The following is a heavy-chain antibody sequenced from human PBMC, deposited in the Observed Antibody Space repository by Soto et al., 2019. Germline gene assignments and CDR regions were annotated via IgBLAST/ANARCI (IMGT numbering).Heavy chain of an antibody. D-gene: IGHD5-18*01. J-gene: IGHJ5*02. CDR1: GGTFSTNS. V-gene: IGHV1-69*01. CDR3: AREGGYNYALGRGHPFDP. Sequence: QVQLVQSGAEVRKSGSSVKVSCKASGGTFSTNSINWVRQAPGQGLEWMGGIIPLFGSANYAQKFRGRVTITADESTSSVYMELSRLTSDDTAVYYCAREGGYNYALGRGHPFDPWGQGTLVTVTS. CDR2: IIPLFGSA.